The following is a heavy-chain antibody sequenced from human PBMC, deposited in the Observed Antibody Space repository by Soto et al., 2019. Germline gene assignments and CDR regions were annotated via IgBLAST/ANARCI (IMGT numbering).Heavy chain of an antibody. CDR2: IYPGDSDT. Sequence: GESLKISCKGSGYSFAGYWITWVRQKPGKGLEWMGIIYPGDSDTRYSPSFQGQVTISADKSISTAYLQWSSLKASDTAMYYCARQTAAGQGGSPIDYWGQGTLVTVSS. CDR1: GYSFAGYW. D-gene: IGHD6-13*01. J-gene: IGHJ4*02. CDR3: ARQTAAGQGGSPIDY. V-gene: IGHV5-51*01.